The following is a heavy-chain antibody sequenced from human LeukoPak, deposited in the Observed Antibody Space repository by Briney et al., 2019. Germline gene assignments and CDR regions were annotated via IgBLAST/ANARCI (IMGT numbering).Heavy chain of an antibody. V-gene: IGHV4-39*07. CDR3: ARGTSRLRWLQPKNAFDI. CDR2: IYYSGST. CDR1: GPSISSSSYY. J-gene: IGHJ3*02. D-gene: IGHD5-24*01. Sequence: ETSETLSLTCTVSGPSISSSSYYWGWLRQPPGKGLEWIVGIYYSGSTYYNPSLKSRVTISVDTSKNQFSLKLSSVTAADTAVYYCARGTSRLRWLQPKNAFDIWGQGTMVTVSS.